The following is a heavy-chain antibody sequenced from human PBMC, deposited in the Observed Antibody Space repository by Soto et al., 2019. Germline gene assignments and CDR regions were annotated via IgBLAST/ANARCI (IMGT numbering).Heavy chain of an antibody. V-gene: IGHV3-30*18. J-gene: IGHJ4*02. Sequence: LRLSCAASGFTFSSYGMHWVRQAPGKGLEWVAVISYDGSNKYYADSVKGRFTISRDNSKNTLYLQMNSLRAEDTAVYYCAKDGGYSYGWAAAGFDYWGQGTLVTVSS. D-gene: IGHD5-18*01. CDR2: ISYDGSNK. CDR3: AKDGGYSYGWAAAGFDY. CDR1: GFTFSSYG.